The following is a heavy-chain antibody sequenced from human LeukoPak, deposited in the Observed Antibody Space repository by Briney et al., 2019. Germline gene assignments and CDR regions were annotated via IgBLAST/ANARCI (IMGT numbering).Heavy chain of an antibody. J-gene: IGHJ4*02. D-gene: IGHD4/OR15-4a*01. CDR2: ISTNSGST. Sequence: PGGSLRLSCVMSGFAFSNYAMNWVRQAPGKGLEWISDISTNSGSTYHIESVRGRFTISRDNSKNTLYLQMSSLRADDTAVYYCESGLYGGLFDNWGQGTLVTVSS. V-gene: IGHV3-23*01. CDR3: ESGLYGGLFDN. CDR1: GFAFSNYA.